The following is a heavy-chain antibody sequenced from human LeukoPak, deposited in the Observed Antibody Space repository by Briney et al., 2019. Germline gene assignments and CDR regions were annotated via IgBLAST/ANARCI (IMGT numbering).Heavy chain of an antibody. J-gene: IGHJ4*02. CDR3: ARPAGDSNAYYYFDY. CDR2: ISWNSGNI. V-gene: IGHV3-9*01. Sequence: PGGSLRLSCAASGFTFDDFAMHWVRQAPGKGLEWVSGISWNSGNIGYADSVEGRFTISRDSAKNSLYLQMNSLRDEDTALYYCARPAGDSNAYYYFDYWGQGTLVTVSS. D-gene: IGHD3-22*01. CDR1: GFTFDDFA.